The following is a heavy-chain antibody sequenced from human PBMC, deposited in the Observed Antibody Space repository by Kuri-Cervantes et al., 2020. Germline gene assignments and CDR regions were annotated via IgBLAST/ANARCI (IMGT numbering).Heavy chain of an antibody. CDR3: ARDSSGWYPVYYFDY. D-gene: IGHD6-19*01. CDR2: ISGSGGST. V-gene: IGHV3-23*01. CDR1: GFTFSSYA. Sequence: GGSLRLSCAASGFTFSSYAMSWVRQAPGEGLEWVSAISGSGGSTYYADSVKGRFTISRDNAQNSLYLQMNSLRAEDTAVYYCARDSSGWYPVYYFDYWGQGTLVTVSS. J-gene: IGHJ4*02.